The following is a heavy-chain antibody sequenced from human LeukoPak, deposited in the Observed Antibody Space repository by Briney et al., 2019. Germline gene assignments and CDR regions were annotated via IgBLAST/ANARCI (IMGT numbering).Heavy chain of an antibody. D-gene: IGHD5-24*01. CDR3: ARDVVGGYNLFDY. CDR2: INSDGSST. J-gene: IGHJ4*02. CDR1: GFTFSSYW. V-gene: IGHV3-74*01. Sequence: GGSLRLSCAASGFTFSSYWVHWVRQAPGKGLVWVSRINSDGSSTSYADSVKGRFTISRDNAKNTLYLQTNSLRAEDTAVYYCARDVVGGYNLFDYWGQGTLVTVSS.